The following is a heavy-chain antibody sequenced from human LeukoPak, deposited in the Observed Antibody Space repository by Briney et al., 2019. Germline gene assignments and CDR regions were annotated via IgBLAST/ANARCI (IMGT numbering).Heavy chain of an antibody. CDR3: ARDSNFDI. D-gene: IGHD2/OR15-2a*01. CDR1: GFTFSSYS. Sequence: GGSLRLSCAGSGFTFSSYSMNWVRQAPGKGLEWVSVIYSGGSTYYADSVKGRFTISRDNSKNTLYLQMNSLRAEDTAVYYCARDSNFDIWGQGTMVTVSS. V-gene: IGHV3-53*01. J-gene: IGHJ3*02. CDR2: IYSGGST.